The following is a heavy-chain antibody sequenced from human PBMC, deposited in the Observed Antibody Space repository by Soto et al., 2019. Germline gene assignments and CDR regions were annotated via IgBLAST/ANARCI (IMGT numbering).Heavy chain of an antibody. V-gene: IGHV3-30*13. CDR1: GFTFSSYG. CDR3: VSARGYGHASVPYS. D-gene: IGHD5-18*01. Sequence: QAQLVESGGGVVQPGRSLRLSCAASGFTFSSYGMHWVRQAPGTGLEWVAVISYDGGLQHYADSVKGRFTISRDNSKKRVLLKMNSLRAADTAVYYCVSARGYGHASVPYSWGQGTLVSVSS. J-gene: IGHJ4*02. CDR2: ISYDGGLQ.